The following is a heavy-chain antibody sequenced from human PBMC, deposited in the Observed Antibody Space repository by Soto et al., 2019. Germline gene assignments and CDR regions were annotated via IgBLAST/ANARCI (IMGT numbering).Heavy chain of an antibody. CDR2: INPSGTT. CDR3: ALAPAAHILH. V-gene: IGHV4-34*01. CDR1: GGSLSAYY. D-gene: IGHD2-2*01. J-gene: IGHJ1*01. Sequence: QVQLQQWGAGLLKPSETLSHTCAVYGGSLSAYYWSWIRQPPGKGLEWIGEINPSGTTNYNPSLKSRVTISVDTSKNQFSLKLSSVTAADTAVYHCALAPAAHILHWGQGTLVTVSS.